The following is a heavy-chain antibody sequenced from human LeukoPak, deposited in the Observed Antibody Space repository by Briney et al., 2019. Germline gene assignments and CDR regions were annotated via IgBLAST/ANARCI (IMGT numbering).Heavy chain of an antibody. Sequence: SETLSLTCTVSGGSISNYYWNWIRQPAGKGLEWIGRIYTSGITNYNPSLKSRVTISLDTSKNQFSLKLSSVTAADTAVYYCAGHHPRNTVDFWGQGTLVTVSS. CDR1: GGSISNYY. CDR2: IYTSGIT. V-gene: IGHV4-4*07. J-gene: IGHJ4*02. D-gene: IGHD2/OR15-2a*01. CDR3: AGHHPRNTVDF.